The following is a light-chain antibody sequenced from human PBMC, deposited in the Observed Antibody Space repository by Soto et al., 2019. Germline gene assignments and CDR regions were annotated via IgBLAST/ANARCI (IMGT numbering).Light chain of an antibody. Sequence: QSALTQPPSVSVAPGQRVTISCTGSSSNIGTGYDVHWYQQLPGTAPKLIIYGNSNRPSGVPDRFSGSKSGTSASLVITGLQAEDEADYFCHSYDSSLSGVFGGGTQLTVL. V-gene: IGLV1-40*01. CDR3: HSYDSSLSGV. CDR2: GNS. CDR1: SSNIGTGYD. J-gene: IGLJ3*02.